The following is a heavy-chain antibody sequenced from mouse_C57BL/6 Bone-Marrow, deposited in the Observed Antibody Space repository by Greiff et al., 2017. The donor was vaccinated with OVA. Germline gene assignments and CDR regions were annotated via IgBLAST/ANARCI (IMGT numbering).Heavy chain of an antibody. CDR2: IDPETGGT. CDR3: TTRGGKGLYAMDY. V-gene: IGHV1-15*01. D-gene: IGHD2-1*01. Sequence: VQLVESGAELVRPGASVTLSCKASGYTFTDYEMHWVKQTPVHGLEWIGAIDPETGGTAYNQKFKGKAILTADKSSSTAYMELRSLTSEDSAVYYCTTRGGKGLYAMDYWGQGTSVTVSS. CDR1: GYTFTDYE. J-gene: IGHJ4*01.